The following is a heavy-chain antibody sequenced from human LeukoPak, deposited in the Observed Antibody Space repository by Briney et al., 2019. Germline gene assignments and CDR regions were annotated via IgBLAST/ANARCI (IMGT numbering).Heavy chain of an antibody. Sequence: GGSLRLPCADSGFTFSRYWMNWVRQAPGEGLEWVANIKHDGSEKYYADFVKGRFTISRDNAKNSLYLQMDSLRAEDTAVYYCARDTGHSGYDLLDYWGQGTLVTVSS. D-gene: IGHD5-12*01. CDR2: IKHDGSEK. CDR3: ARDTGHSGYDLLDY. V-gene: IGHV3-7*01. J-gene: IGHJ4*02. CDR1: GFTFSRYW.